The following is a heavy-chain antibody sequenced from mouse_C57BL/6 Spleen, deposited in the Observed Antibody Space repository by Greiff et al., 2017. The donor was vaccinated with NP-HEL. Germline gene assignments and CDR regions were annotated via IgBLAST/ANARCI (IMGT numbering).Heavy chain of an antibody. CDR3: ARANWDLYYFDY. V-gene: IGHV3-6*01. Sequence: EVQLVESGPGLVKPSQSLSLTCSVTGYSITSGYYWYWIRQFPGNILEWMGYISYDGSNNYNPSLKNRISITRDTSKNQFFLKLNSVTTEDTATYYCARANWDLYYFDYWGQGTTLTVSS. J-gene: IGHJ2*01. CDR2: ISYDGSN. D-gene: IGHD4-1*01. CDR1: GYSITSGYY.